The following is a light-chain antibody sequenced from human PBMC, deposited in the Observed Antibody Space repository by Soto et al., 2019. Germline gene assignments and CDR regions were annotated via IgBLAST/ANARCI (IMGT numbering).Light chain of an antibody. V-gene: IGKV1-5*03. J-gene: IGKJ5*01. CDR2: KAS. CDR3: QQYNSYPII. CDR1: QTISSW. Sequence: DIQMTQSPSTLSASVGDRVTITCRASQTISSWLAWYQQKPGKAPKLLIYKASSLESGVPSRFSGSGSGTEFTLTISSLQPDDFATYYCQQYNSYPIIFGQGTRLEI.